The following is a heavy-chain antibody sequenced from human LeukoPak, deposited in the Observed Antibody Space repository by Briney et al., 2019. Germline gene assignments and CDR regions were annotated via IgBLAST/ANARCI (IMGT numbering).Heavy chain of an antibody. CDR1: GGSISSGDYY. J-gene: IGHJ5*02. Sequence: SETLSLTCTVSGGSISSGDYYWSWIRQPPGKGLEWIGYIYYSGSTYYNPSLKSRVTISVDTSKNQFSLKLSSVTAADTAVYYCARGHSGSYYWFDPWGQGTLVTVSS. V-gene: IGHV4-30-4*01. CDR3: ARGHSGSYYWFDP. D-gene: IGHD1-26*01. CDR2: IYYSGST.